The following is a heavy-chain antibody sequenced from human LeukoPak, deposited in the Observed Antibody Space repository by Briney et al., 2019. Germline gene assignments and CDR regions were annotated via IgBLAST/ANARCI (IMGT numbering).Heavy chain of an antibody. CDR1: GYSFFSNYW. CDR3: ARASRDGYNQNFDY. V-gene: IGHV5-51*01. Sequence: GESLKISCKAYGYSFFSNYWIAWVRQMPGKGLEWMGILYPGDSDSRYSSSFQGQVTISADRSISTAYLHWSSLKVSDTAMYYCARASRDGYNQNFDYWGQGTLVTVSS. J-gene: IGHJ4*02. CDR2: LYPGDSDS. D-gene: IGHD5-24*01.